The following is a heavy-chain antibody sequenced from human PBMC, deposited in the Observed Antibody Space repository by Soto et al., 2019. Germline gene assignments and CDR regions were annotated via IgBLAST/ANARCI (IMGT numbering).Heavy chain of an antibody. CDR3: AKVTHRGPIAVAGPLGS. V-gene: IGHV1-46*01. Sequence: QVHLVQSGAEVKKPGASVNVSCQASGSITNHHMHWVRQAPGQGLEWRGIFNPSGLSTTYAQKFQGRVTITRDTSKSTFYMELSSLTSEDTAVYFCAKVTHRGPIAVAGPLGSWGQGTLVIVSS. CDR2: FNPSGLST. D-gene: IGHD6-19*01. J-gene: IGHJ4*02. CDR1: GSITNHH.